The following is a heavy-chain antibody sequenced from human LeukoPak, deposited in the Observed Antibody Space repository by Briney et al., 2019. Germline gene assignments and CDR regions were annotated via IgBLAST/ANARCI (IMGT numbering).Heavy chain of an antibody. CDR2: INPSGGST. CDR1: GYSFTSYY. J-gene: IGHJ4*02. V-gene: IGHV1-46*01. Sequence: ASVKLSCKASGYSFTSYYMHWVRQAPGQGLEWMGIINPSGGSTSYAQRFQSRVTMTRDTSISTAYMELSRLRSDDTATYYCASWAGGNEPVASFDYWGQGTLVTVSS. CDR3: ASWAGGNEPVASFDY. D-gene: IGHD1-14*01.